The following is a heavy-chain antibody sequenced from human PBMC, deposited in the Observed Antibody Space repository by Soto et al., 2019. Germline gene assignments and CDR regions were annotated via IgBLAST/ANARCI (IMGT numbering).Heavy chain of an antibody. V-gene: IGHV1-69*13. CDR1: GGTFSSYA. CDR2: IIPIFGTA. D-gene: IGHD3-16*01. CDR3: ARRMGGRYYYGMDV. J-gene: IGHJ6*02. Sequence: SVKVSCKASGGTFSSYAISWVRQAPGQGLEWMGGIIPIFGTANYAQKFQGRVTITADESTSTAYMELSSLRSEDTAVYYCARRMGGRYYYGMDVWGQGATVTVSS.